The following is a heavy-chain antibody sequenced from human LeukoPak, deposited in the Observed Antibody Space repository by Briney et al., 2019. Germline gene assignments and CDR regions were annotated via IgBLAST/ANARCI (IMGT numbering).Heavy chain of an antibody. J-gene: IGHJ3*02. V-gene: IGHV1-18*01. CDR1: GYPFSDYG. Sequence: ASVKVSCKASGYPFSDYGIIWVRQAPGQGLEWMAYVSPYNGKTEYAQKIQGRVTVATDTSTSTAYMELRNLRSDDTALYYCAREVWCSGDTCYRYALDIWGQGTMVTVSS. CDR3: AREVWCSGDTCYRYALDI. CDR2: VSPYNGKT. D-gene: IGHD2-15*01.